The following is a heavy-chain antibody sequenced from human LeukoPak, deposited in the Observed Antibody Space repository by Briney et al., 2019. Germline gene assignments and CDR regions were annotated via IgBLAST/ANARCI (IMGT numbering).Heavy chain of an antibody. V-gene: IGHV3-23*01. CDR2: ISGSGGSS. J-gene: IGHJ6*02. D-gene: IGHD2-8*01. CDR3: AVDHTSGTIYHGLDV. Sequence: GGSLRLSCAASGFTFSTYVMSWVRQAPGKGLEWVSTISGSGGSSHYADSVKGRFTISRDNAKNSLYLQMNSLRDGDTAIYYCAVDHTSGTIYHGLDVWGQGTTVTVSS. CDR1: GFTFSTYV.